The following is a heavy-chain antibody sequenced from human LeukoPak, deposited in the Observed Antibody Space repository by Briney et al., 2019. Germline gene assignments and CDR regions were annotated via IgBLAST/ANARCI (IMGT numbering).Heavy chain of an antibody. CDR1: GFTTQYW. J-gene: IGHJ6*03. D-gene: IGHD2/OR15-2a*01. CDR3: TAGSDKVLSGEYDYYMDV. V-gene: IGHV3-7*01. CDR2: IEREGCVQ. Sequence: PGVSLRLPCTASGFTTQYWLKLVRQSPGKGLEGVANIEREGCVQHYVGSVEGRFTISRDSAKNSLALQMHSLRAEETAVYYCTAGSDKVLSGEYDYYMDVWGTGTTVTVSS.